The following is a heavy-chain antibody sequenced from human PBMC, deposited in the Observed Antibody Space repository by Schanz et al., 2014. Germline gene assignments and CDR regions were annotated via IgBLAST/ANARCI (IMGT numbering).Heavy chain of an antibody. Sequence: LVESGGGVVQPGRSLRLSCAASGFTFSSYGMHWVRQVPGKGLEWVAVVCYDGSKKYYADSVKGRFTTSRDNSKNTVYLQMNSLRAEDTAVYYCAKEESPPSLVDYWGQGTLVTVSS. CDR1: GFTFSSYG. CDR2: VCYDGSKK. CDR3: AKEESPPSLVDY. V-gene: IGHV3-33*06. J-gene: IGHJ4*02.